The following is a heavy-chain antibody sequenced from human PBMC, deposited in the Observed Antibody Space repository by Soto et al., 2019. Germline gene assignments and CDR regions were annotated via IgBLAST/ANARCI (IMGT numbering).Heavy chain of an antibody. D-gene: IGHD1-26*01. CDR1: ELSLSNYA. Sequence: GGSLRLSCAASELSLSNYAMSWVRQAPGKGLEWVSSIGASGGSRYYADSVKGRFTISRDNFKSMLYLQMGSLRADDTALYYCAKGSAWSEIEYWGQGTQVTVSS. CDR3: AKGSAWSEIEY. J-gene: IGHJ4*02. CDR2: IGASGGSR. V-gene: IGHV3-23*01.